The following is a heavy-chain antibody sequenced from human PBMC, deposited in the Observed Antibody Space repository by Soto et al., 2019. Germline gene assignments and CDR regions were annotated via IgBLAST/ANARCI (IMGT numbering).Heavy chain of an antibody. CDR2: MNRNSGNT. J-gene: IGHJ3*02. D-gene: IGHD2-8*01. CDR3: AKDHFNGNGVFDGFDI. V-gene: IGHV1-8*01. CDR1: GYTFTSYD. Sequence: ASVRVSCKASGYTFTSYDINWVRQAPGQGLEWMGWMNRNSGNTGYAQKFQGRVTMTRNTSISTAYMEMNSLRADDTAVYYCAKDHFNGNGVFDGFDIWGPGTMVTVSS.